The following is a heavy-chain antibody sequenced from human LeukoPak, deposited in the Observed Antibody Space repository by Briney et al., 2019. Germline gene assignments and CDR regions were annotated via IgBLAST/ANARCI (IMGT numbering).Heavy chain of an antibody. CDR2: IYYSGST. CDR3: ARDKPLTLGTTHYYYGMDV. CDR1: GGSISNYF. V-gene: IGHV4-59*01. D-gene: IGHD1-7*01. Sequence: PSETLSLTCTVSGGSISNYFWSWIRQPPGKGLEWIGYIYYSGSTNYNPSLKSRVTISVDTSKNQFSLKLSSVTAADTAVYYCARDKPLTLGTTHYYYGMDVWGQGTTVTVSS. J-gene: IGHJ6*02.